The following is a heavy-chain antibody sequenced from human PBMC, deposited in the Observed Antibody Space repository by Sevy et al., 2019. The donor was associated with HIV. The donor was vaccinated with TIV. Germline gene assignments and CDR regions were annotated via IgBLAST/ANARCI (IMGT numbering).Heavy chain of an antibody. D-gene: IGHD1-1*01. CDR1: GYNFTPYW. Sequence: GESLKISCKGTGYNFTPYWVGWVRQKPGQGLEWLGIIHPADSDTGYSPSFEGQVTISVDNSITTVYLQWSSLKASDTAMYYCARPGDLDYFDYWGQGTLVTVSS. V-gene: IGHV5-51*01. CDR3: ARPGDLDYFDY. J-gene: IGHJ4*02. CDR2: IHPADSDT.